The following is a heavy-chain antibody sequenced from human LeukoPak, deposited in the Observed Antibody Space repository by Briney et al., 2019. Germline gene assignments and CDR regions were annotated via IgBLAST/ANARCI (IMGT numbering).Heavy chain of an antibody. D-gene: IGHD2-15*01. J-gene: IGHJ4*02. CDR1: GFTFSSYA. Sequence: GGSLRLSCAASGFTFSSYAMPWVRQAPGKGLEWVAVISYDGSNKYYADSVKGRFTISRDNSKNTLYLQMNSLRAEDTAVYYFARGEDIVVVVAQYWGQGTLVTVSS. CDR3: ARGEDIVVVVAQY. V-gene: IGHV3-30-3*01. CDR2: ISYDGSNK.